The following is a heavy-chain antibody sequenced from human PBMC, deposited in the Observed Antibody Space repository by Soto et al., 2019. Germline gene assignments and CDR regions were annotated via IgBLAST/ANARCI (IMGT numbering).Heavy chain of an antibody. CDR3: LKDIGRSGYLDY. D-gene: IGHD3-3*01. J-gene: IGHJ4*02. CDR2: ISSNGGST. V-gene: IGHV3-64D*06. CDR1: GYTFCSYA. Sequence: PGGSLRLSCSASGYTFCSYAMHWVRQAPVKELEYVSAISSNGGSTYYADSVKGRFTISNDNSKNTLYLQMSSLRDEDTAVYYCLKDIGRSGYLDYWGQGTLVTVSS.